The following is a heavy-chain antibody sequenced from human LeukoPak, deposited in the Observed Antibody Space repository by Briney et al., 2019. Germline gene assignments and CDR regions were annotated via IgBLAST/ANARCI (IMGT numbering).Heavy chain of an antibody. J-gene: IGHJ4*02. CDR3: AKTVGSGWYGDFDY. CDR2: ISGSGGST. CDR1: GSTFSSYA. Sequence: GGSLRLSCAASGSTFSSYAMSWVRQAPGKGLEWVSAISGSGGSTYYADSVKGRFTISRDNSKNTLYLQMSSLRAEDTAVYYCAKTVGSGWYGDFDYWGQGTLVTVSS. D-gene: IGHD6-19*01. V-gene: IGHV3-23*01.